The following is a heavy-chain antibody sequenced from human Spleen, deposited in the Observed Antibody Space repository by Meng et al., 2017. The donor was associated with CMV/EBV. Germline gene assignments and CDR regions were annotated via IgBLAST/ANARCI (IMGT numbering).Heavy chain of an antibody. D-gene: IGHD2-8*01. Sequence: GESLKISCTASGFTFTNYAITWVRRAPGKGLEWVSRTNSDESDTAYAGSVKGRFTISRDNAKNSLYLQMNSLRVEDTAVYYCARDPCPSGVCYLDSWGQGTLVTVSS. CDR3: ARDPCPSGVCYLDS. CDR1: GFTFTNYA. V-gene: IGHV3-74*01. J-gene: IGHJ4*02. CDR2: TNSDESDT.